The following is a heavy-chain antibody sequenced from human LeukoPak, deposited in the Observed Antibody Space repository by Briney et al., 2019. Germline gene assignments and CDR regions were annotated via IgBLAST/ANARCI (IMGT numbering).Heavy chain of an antibody. D-gene: IGHD5-18*01. CDR2: TYHSGST. Sequence: SETLSLTCTVSGYSISSGYFWGWIRQPPGKGLEWIGTTYHSGSTYYNPSLKSRVTISVDTSKNQFFLKLTSVTAADTAVYYCARGSYGLWYFDLWGRGILATVSS. CDR1: GYSISSGYF. CDR3: ARGSYGLWYFDL. V-gene: IGHV4-38-2*02. J-gene: IGHJ2*01.